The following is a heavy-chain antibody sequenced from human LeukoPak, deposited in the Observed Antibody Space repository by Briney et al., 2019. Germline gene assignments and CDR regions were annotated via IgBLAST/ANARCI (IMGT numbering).Heavy chain of an antibody. CDR2: IYDSGST. CDR3: ARESGTLYAFDI. V-gene: IGHV4-59*01. D-gene: IGHD1-26*01. J-gene: IGHJ3*02. CDR1: GVSISSYY. Sequence: SETLSLTCTVSGVSISSYYWRWIRQPPGKGLEWIGYIYDSGSTNYSPSLKSRVTMSVDTSKNHFSLKLSSVTAADTAVYYCARESGTLYAFDIWGQGTMVTVSS.